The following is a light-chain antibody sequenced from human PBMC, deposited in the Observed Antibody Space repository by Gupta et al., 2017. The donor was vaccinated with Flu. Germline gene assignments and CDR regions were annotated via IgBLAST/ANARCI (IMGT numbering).Light chain of an antibody. CDR1: SSDVGGYNY. Sequence: QSALTQPPSASGSPGQSVTISCTGTSSDVGGYNYVSWYQKPPGTAPNLMIYEVSKRPSGVPERFSASKSGTTAFTNVSALQAEDDAYYYCTSYASSNNVVFGGGTKLTVL. CDR3: TSYASSNNVV. CDR2: EVS. J-gene: IGLJ2*01. V-gene: IGLV2-8*01.